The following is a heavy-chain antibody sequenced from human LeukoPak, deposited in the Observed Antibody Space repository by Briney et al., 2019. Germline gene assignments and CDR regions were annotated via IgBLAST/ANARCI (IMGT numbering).Heavy chain of an antibody. D-gene: IGHD3-10*01. J-gene: IGHJ5*02. CDR1: GGSFSGNY. V-gene: IGHV4-34*01. Sequence: PSETLSLTCDVYGGSFSGNYWTWIRQPPGKGLEWLGEFTHLETTNYNPSLKSRVTVSVDTSKNQFSLRLTSVTAADTALYFCARGNRRLGYYGSGSRLPYDSWGQGTLVTVSS. CDR3: ARGNRRLGYYGSGSRLPYDS. CDR2: FTHLETT.